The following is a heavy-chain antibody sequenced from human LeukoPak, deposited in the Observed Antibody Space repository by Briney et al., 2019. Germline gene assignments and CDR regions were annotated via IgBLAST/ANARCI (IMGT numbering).Heavy chain of an antibody. V-gene: IGHV3-23*01. D-gene: IGHD1-26*01. J-gene: IGHJ3*02. CDR3: AKDRSYSGTYMGGFDN. Sequence: GGSLRVSCAASGFTFSSYAMSWVRQAPGKGLEWVSTISGSGGSTNYADSVKGRFTIFRDNSENTLYLQMDSLRAEDTAIYYCAKDRSYSGTYMGGFDNWGQGTMVTASS. CDR2: ISGSGGST. CDR1: GFTFSSYA.